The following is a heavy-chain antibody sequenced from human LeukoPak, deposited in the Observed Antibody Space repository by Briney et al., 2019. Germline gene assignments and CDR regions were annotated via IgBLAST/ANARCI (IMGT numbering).Heavy chain of an antibody. J-gene: IGHJ4*02. V-gene: IGHV1-8*01. CDR2: MNPNSGNT. Sequence: GASVKVSCKASGYTFTSYDINWVRQATGQGLEWMGWMNPNSGNTGYAQKFQGRDTMTRNTSISTAYMELSSLRSEDTAVYYCARETPRRGETRDGYRWGQGTLVTVSS. D-gene: IGHD5-24*01. CDR1: GYTFTSYD. CDR3: ARETPRRGETRDGYR.